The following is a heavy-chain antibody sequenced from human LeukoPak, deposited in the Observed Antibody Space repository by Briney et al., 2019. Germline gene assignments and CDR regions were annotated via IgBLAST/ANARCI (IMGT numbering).Heavy chain of an antibody. V-gene: IGHV3-21*01. CDR1: GFAFSSYS. J-gene: IGHJ5*02. CDR2: ISSSSGSK. CDR3: ARDLHVRGIITNTNWFDP. D-gene: IGHD3-10*02. Sequence: GGSLRLSCAASGFAFSSYSTNWVRQAPGKGLEWVSSISSSSGSKYYSDSLKGRFTISRDNAKDLLYLQMNSLRAEDTAVYYCARDLHVRGIITNTNWFDPWGQGTLVTVSS.